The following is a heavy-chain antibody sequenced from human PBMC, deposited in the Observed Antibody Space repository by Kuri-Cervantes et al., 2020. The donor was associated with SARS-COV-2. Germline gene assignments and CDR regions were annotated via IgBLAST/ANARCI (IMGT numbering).Heavy chain of an antibody. CDR2: IYNSGSK. CDR1: GGSFSSGGFF. D-gene: IGHD3-9*01. Sequence: LRLSCSVSGGSFSSGGFFWSWVRQHPGKGLEWIGFIYNSGSKYYNPSLKSRVTISIDTSKNQFSLRLTSVTAADTAVYYCARVLDFDHHGFDVWGQGTLVTVSS. V-gene: IGHV4-31*03. CDR3: ARVLDFDHHGFDV. J-gene: IGHJ3*01.